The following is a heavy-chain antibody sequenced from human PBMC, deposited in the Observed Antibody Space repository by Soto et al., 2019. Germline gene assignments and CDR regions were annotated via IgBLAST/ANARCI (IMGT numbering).Heavy chain of an antibody. V-gene: IGHV3-64D*06. Sequence: PVGSLRLSCTASGFMFSRFALYWVRQGPGKGPEYVAAISSNGRRTYYADSVKDRFIVSRDNSNNIVWLEMSSLRPEDTAVYYCVKEGATGYELGSIYLSGREVWGQGTTITVSS. CDR1: GFMFSRFA. CDR2: ISSNGRRT. D-gene: IGHD5-12*01. CDR3: VKEGATGYELGSIYLSGREV. J-gene: IGHJ6*01.